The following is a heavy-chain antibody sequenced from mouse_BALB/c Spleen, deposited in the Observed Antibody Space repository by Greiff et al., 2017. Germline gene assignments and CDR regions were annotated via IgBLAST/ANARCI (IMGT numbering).Heavy chain of an antibody. Sequence: EVQLVESGGGLVKPGGSLKLSCAASGFTFSSYAMSWVRQSPDKRLEWVATISSGGSYTYYPDSVKGRFTISRDNAKNTLYLQMSSLKSEDTAMYYCARGGFYYGNFPWFAYWGQGTLVTVSA. CDR3: ARGGFYYGNFPWFAY. V-gene: IGHV5-6*01. J-gene: IGHJ3*01. D-gene: IGHD2-1*01. CDR1: GFTFSSYA. CDR2: ISSGGSYT.